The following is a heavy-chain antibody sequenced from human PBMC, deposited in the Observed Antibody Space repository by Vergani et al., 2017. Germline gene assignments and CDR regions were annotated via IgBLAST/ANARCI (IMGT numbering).Heavy chain of an antibody. CDR2: ISWNSGSI. CDR1: GFTFDDYA. J-gene: IGHJ6*02. CDR3: ARVAAAGTADYYYDGMDV. D-gene: IGHD6-13*01. Sequence: VQLVESGGGVVQPGRSLRLSCAASGFTFDDYAMHWVRQAPGKGLEWVSGISWNSGSIGYADSVKGRFTISRDNSKNTRYLKMNSLGAEDTAVYYCARVAAAGTADYYYDGMDVWGQGTTVTVSS. V-gene: IGHV3-9*01.